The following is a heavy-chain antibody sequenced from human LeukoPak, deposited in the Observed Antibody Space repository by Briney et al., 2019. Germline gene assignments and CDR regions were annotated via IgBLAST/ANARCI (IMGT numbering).Heavy chain of an antibody. Sequence: GGSLRLSCAASGLTVSSNYMSWVRQAPGKGLEWVSVIYSGGSTYYADSVKGRFTISRDNSKNTLYLQINSLRAEDTAVYYCARVPTGGYYFDYWGQGTLVTVSP. J-gene: IGHJ4*02. CDR2: IYSGGST. CDR3: ARVPTGGYYFDY. CDR1: GLTVSSNY. V-gene: IGHV3-66*01. D-gene: IGHD1-1*01.